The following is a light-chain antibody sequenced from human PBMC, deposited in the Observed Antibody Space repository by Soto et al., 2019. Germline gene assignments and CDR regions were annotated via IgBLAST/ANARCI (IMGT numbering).Light chain of an antibody. CDR3: QQLNSSPRT. CDR2: GAS. CDR1: QGIRNY. V-gene: IGKV1-9*01. Sequence: DIQLTQSPSFLSASVGDRVTITCRASQGIRNYLAWYQQKPGRAPKVLIYGASTLQTGVPSRFSGSGSGTEFTLTISSLQPEDFATYYCQQLNSSPRTFGQGTKLEIK. J-gene: IGKJ2*01.